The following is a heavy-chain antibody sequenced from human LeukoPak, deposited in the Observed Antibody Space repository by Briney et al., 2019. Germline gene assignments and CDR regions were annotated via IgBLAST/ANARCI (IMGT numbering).Heavy chain of an antibody. Sequence: ASVKVSCKASGGTFSSYAISWVRQAPGQGLEWMGGIIPIFGTANYAQKFQGRVTITADESTSTAYMELSSLRSEDTAVYYCARDGIAARRMNAKNYFGYWGQGTLVTVSS. CDR1: GGTFSSYA. J-gene: IGHJ4*02. CDR2: IIPIFGTA. V-gene: IGHV1-69*13. CDR3: ARDGIAARRMNAKNYFGY. D-gene: IGHD6-13*01.